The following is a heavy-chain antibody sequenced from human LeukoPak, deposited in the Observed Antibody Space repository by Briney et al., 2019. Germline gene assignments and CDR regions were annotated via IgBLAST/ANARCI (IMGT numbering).Heavy chain of an antibody. D-gene: IGHD3-10*01. CDR3: AKGRGSNWPNSRELDY. V-gene: IGHV3-23*01. CDR2: IGGSGEST. CDR1: GSTFSSYA. Sequence: PGGSLRLSCVASGSTFSSYAMTWVRQSPGKGLEWVSIIGGSGESTDYADSVKGRFTISRDNSKNTLYLQMTSLRAEDSALYYCAKGRGSNWPNSRELDYWGQGTLVTVSS. J-gene: IGHJ4*02.